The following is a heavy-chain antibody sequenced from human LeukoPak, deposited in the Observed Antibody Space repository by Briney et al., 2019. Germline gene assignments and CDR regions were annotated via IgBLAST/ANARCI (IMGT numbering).Heavy chain of an antibody. Sequence: KTGGSLRLSCAASGFIFSSYAMSWVRQAPGKGLQWVSTISGSGSSIYYADSVKGRFTISRDNSKNTLYLQMNSLRAEDTAIYYCAKLGDGFDIRGQGTTVTLSS. CDR1: GFIFSSYA. J-gene: IGHJ3*02. V-gene: IGHV3-23*01. D-gene: IGHD7-27*01. CDR3: AKLGDGFDI. CDR2: ISGSGSSI.